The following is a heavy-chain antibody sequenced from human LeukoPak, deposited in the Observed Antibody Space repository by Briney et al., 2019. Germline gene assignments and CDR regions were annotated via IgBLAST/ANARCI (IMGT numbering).Heavy chain of an antibody. V-gene: IGHV1-18*01. D-gene: IGHD6-6*01. J-gene: IGHJ4*02. CDR3: ARRAARPYYFDN. Sequence: ASVKVSCTASGYTFDSYGISWVRQAPGQGLELMEWISVYNGYTDTAQKLQGRLTMTTDASTSTAYMELTNLRSDDTAVYYCARRAARPYYFDNWGQGTLVTVSS. CDR2: ISVYNGYT. CDR1: GYTFDSYG.